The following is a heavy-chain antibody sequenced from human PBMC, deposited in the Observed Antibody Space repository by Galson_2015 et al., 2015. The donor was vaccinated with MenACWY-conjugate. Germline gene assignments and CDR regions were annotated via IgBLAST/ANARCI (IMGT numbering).Heavy chain of an antibody. CDR2: ISDAGGRI. CDR1: GFTFNTYV. CDR3: ARSGGMDV. J-gene: IGHJ6*02. V-gene: IGHV3-23*01. Sequence: LRLSCAASGFTFNTYVMNWVRQAPGKGLEWVSTISDAGGRIYYADSVKGRFTISRDNSRNTLFLQMNSLRADDTAVYFCARSGGMDVWGQGTTVTVSS.